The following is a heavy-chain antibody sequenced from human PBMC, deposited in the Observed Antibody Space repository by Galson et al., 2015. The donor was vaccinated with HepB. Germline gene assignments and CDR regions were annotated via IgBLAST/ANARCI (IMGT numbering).Heavy chain of an antibody. Sequence: SVKVSCKASGYTFTGYYMHWVRQAPGQGLEWMGWINPSSGGTNYAQKFQGRVTMTRDTSISTAYMELSRLRSDDTAVYYCARVAPQRTSRGGYYSAHYFDYWGQGTLVTVSS. D-gene: IGHD1-26*01. CDR1: GYTFTGYY. V-gene: IGHV1-2*02. CDR2: INPSSGGT. CDR3: ARVAPQRTSRGGYYSAHYFDY. J-gene: IGHJ4*02.